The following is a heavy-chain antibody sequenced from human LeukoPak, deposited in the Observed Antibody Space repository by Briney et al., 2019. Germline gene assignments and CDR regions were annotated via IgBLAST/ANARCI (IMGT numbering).Heavy chain of an antibody. Sequence: PGGSLRLSCAVSGFTLSNYGMHWVRQAPGKGLVWVSRISSDGSSTRYADSVKGRFTISRDNAKNTLFLQMNSLRTEDTALYYCAKDPSNAAAGGFDYWGQGTLVTVSS. D-gene: IGHD6-13*01. CDR1: GFTLSNYG. J-gene: IGHJ4*02. V-gene: IGHV3-74*01. CDR2: ISSDGSST. CDR3: AKDPSNAAAGGFDY.